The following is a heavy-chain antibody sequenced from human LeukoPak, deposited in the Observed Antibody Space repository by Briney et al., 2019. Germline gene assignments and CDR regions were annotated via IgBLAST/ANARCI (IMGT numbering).Heavy chain of an antibody. CDR1: GGSFSGYY. CDR3: ARGRGIAAAGKPTGYFQH. V-gene: IGHV4-34*01. J-gene: IGHJ1*01. CDR2: INHSGST. Sequence: SETLSLTCAVYGGSFSGYYWSWIRQPPGKGLEWIGEINHSGSTNYNPSLKSRVTISVDTSKNQFSLKLSSVTAADTAVYYCARGRGIAAAGKPTGYFQHWGQGTLVTVSS. D-gene: IGHD6-13*01.